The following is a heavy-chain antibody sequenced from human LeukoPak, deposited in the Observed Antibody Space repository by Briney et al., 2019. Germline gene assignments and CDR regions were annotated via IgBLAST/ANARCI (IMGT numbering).Heavy chain of an antibody. D-gene: IGHD3-22*01. V-gene: IGHV3-74*01. CDR2: MNSDGSIT. CDR3: ARDRDSSAYPYSDY. J-gene: IGHJ4*02. Sequence: PGGSLRLSCAASGFIFSGYWMHWVRQVPGKGLLWVSRMNSDGSITNYADSVKGRFTISRDNAKSTLYLKMNSLIAEDTAVYYCARDRDSSAYPYSDYWGQGTLVTVSS. CDR1: GFIFSGYW.